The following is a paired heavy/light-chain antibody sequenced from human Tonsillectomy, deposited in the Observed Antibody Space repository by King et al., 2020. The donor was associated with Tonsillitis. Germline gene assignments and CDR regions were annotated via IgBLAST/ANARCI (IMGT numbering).Light chain of an antibody. CDR1: QSVTNNY. V-gene: IGKV3-20*01. CDR3: QQYGGSPPVT. CDR2: GAS. Sequence: EIVLTQSPGTLSLSPGERATLSCRASQSVTNNYLAWYQQKPGQAPRLLIYGASSRATGIPDRFSGSGSGTDFTLTISRLEPEDFAVYYCQQYGGSPPVTFGQGTRLEIK. J-gene: IGKJ5*01.
Heavy chain of an antibody. J-gene: IGHJ4*02. D-gene: IGHD6-6*01. CDR1: GGSVRSSSYY. CDR3: AGLQHSGSSSPEYYFDF. V-gene: IGHV4-39*01. Sequence: QLQLQESGPGLVRPSETLSLTCTVSGGSVRSSSYYWGWIRQPPGKGLEWIATMYFSGSTYHNPSLKSRVTTSVDTSKSQFSLSLSSVTAADTAVYYCAGLQHSGSSSPEYYFDFWGQGTLVTVSS. CDR2: MYFSGST.